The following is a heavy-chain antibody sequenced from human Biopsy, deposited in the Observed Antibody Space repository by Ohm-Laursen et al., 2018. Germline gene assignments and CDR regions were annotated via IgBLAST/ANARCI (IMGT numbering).Heavy chain of an antibody. CDR1: GGTFIGFD. Sequence: GASVKVSCKATGGTFIGFDINWVRQVPGQGLEWMGMINPSGSTTSYPQIFQGRVTMTRDTSKSTVYMELSSLRSADTAVYFCARNTGWYGDLYYFDYWGQGTLVTVSS. CDR3: ARNTGWYGDLYYFDY. J-gene: IGHJ4*02. D-gene: IGHD6-19*01. CDR2: INPSGSTT. V-gene: IGHV1-46*01.